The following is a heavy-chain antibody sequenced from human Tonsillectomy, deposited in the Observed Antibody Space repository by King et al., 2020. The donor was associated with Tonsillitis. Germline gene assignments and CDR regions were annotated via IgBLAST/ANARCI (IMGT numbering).Heavy chain of an antibody. CDR1: GFTVSSNY. CDR2: IYSGGST. D-gene: IGHD2-15*01. CDR3: ARDSLLEAPLEYYYAMDV. Sequence: VQLVESGGGLIHPGGSLRLSCAASGFTVSSNYMSWVRQAPGKGLEWVSVIYSGGSTYYADSVKGRFTISRDNSKNTLYLQMNSLRAEDTAVYYCARDSLLEAPLEYYYAMDVWGQGTTVTVSS. V-gene: IGHV3-53*01. J-gene: IGHJ6*02.